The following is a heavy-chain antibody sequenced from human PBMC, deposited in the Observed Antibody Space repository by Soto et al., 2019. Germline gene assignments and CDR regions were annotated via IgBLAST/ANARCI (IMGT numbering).Heavy chain of an antibody. CDR3: ARLPYCSSTTCYFANY. CDR2: IYYSGST. D-gene: IGHD2-2*01. CDR1: GGSISSSSYY. J-gene: IGHJ4*02. V-gene: IGHV4-39*01. Sequence: QLQLQESGPGLGKPSETLSLTCTVSGGSISSSSYYWGWIRQPPGEGLEWIASIYYSGSTYYNPSRKSRVTISVDTSKNEFSLKLSSVTAADTAVYFCARLPYCSSTTCYFANYWGQGTLVTVSS.